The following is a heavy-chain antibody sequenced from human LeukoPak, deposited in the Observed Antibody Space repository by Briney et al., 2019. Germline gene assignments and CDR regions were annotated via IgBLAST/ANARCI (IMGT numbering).Heavy chain of an antibody. CDR1: GFTFDDYG. CDR2: IATNDITT. V-gene: IGHV3-23*01. J-gene: IGHJ4*02. CDR3: AKRSISGTYYFDY. Sequence: PGGSLRLSCAASGFTFDDYGMTWVRQAPGKGLVWVSSIATNDITTYYADSVKGRFTISRDNSKNTLYLQMNSLRAEDTAVYYCAKRSISGTYYFDYWGQGTLVTVSS. D-gene: IGHD1-26*01.